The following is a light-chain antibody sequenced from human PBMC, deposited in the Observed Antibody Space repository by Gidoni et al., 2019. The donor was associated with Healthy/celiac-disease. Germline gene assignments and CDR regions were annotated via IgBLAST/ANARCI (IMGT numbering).Light chain of an antibody. CDR2: WAS. J-gene: IGKJ2*01. CDR1: QSVLYSSNNKNY. V-gene: IGKV4-1*01. Sequence: DIVMTQSPDSLAVSLGERATINCKSSQSVLYSSNNKNYLAWYQQKPGQPPKLLIYWASTREAGVPDRFSCSGSGTDFTLTISSLQAEDVAVYYCQQYYSTPQTFGQXTKLEIK. CDR3: QQYYSTPQT.